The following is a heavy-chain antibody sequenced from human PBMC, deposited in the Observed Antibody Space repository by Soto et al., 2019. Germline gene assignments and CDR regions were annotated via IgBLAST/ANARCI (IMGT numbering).Heavy chain of an antibody. V-gene: IGHV4-39*01. J-gene: IGHJ5*02. CDR3: ARLGYYNWFDP. CDR2: IYYSGST. Sequence: SETLSLTCTVSGGSISSSSYYWGWIRQPPGKGLEWIGSIYYSGSTYYNPSLKSRVTISVDTSKNQFSLKLSSLTAADTAVYYCARLGYYNWFDPWGQGTLVTVSS. CDR1: GGSISSSSYY. D-gene: IGHD3-3*01.